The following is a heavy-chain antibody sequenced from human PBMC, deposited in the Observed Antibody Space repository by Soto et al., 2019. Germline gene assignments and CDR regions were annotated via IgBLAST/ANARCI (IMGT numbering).Heavy chain of an antibody. CDR3: AARAWSGYYFPGWSYGMDV. V-gene: IGHV1-46*01. CDR2: INPSGGST. D-gene: IGHD3-3*01. CDR1: GYTFTSYY. Sequence: ASVTVSCQASGYTFTSYYMHWVRQAPGQGLEWMGIINPSGGSTSYAQKFQDRVTITRDTSTSTVYMELSSLRSEDTAVYYCAARAWSGYYFPGWSYGMDVWGQGTTVTVSS. J-gene: IGHJ6*02.